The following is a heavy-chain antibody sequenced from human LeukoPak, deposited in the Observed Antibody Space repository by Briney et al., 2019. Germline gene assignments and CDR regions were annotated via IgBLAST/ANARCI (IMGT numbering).Heavy chain of an antibody. CDR1: GFIFSSYW. V-gene: IGHV3-7*01. J-gene: IGHJ5*02. Sequence: GGSLRLSCAASGFIFSSYWMSWVRQAPGKGLEGVANIKQVGSEKYYVDPVKGRFTISRDNAKNSLYLQMNSLRAEDTAVYYCARDHYDSSGYYYLSVTPGVWFDPWGQGTLVTVSS. CDR2: IKQVGSEK. D-gene: IGHD3-22*01. CDR3: ARDHYDSSGYYYLSVTPGVWFDP.